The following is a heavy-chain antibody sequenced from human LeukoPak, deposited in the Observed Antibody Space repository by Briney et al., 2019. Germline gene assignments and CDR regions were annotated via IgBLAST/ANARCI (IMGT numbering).Heavy chain of an antibody. CDR1: GGSISSYY. J-gene: IGHJ6*03. CDR2: IHYSGST. Sequence: SETLSLTCTVSGGSISSYYWSWIRQPPGKGLLWIGYIHYSGSTNYNPSLKSRVTISVDTSKNQFSLKLSSVTAADTAVYYCARALRIRYYYYYMDVWGKGTTVTVSS. D-gene: IGHD2/OR15-2a*01. V-gene: IGHV4-59*12. CDR3: ARALRIRYYYYYMDV.